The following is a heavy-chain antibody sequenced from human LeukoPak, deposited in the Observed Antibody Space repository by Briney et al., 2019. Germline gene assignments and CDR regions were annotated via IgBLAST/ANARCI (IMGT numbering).Heavy chain of an antibody. Sequence: GASVKVSCKASGGTFSSYAISWVRQAPGQGLEWMGRIIPILGIANYAQKFQGRVTITADKSTSTACMELSSLRSEDTAVYYCASRGTYYYDSSGYSLLYWGQGTLVTVSS. V-gene: IGHV1-69*04. J-gene: IGHJ4*02. D-gene: IGHD3-22*01. CDR1: GGTFSSYA. CDR2: IIPILGIA. CDR3: ASRGTYYYDSSGYSLLY.